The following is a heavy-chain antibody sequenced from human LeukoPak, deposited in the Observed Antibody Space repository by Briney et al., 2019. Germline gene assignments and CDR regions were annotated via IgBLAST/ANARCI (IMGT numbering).Heavy chain of an antibody. Sequence: GGSLRLSCAASGFTFSDYYMSWIRQAPGKGLEWVSYISSSSSYTNYADSVKGRFTISRDNARNSLYLQMNSLRAEDTAVYYCAAESIYYDSSGYYSRWGQGTLVTVSS. J-gene: IGHJ4*02. V-gene: IGHV3-11*05. CDR1: GFTFSDYY. CDR2: ISSSSSYT. CDR3: AAESIYYDSSGYYSR. D-gene: IGHD3-22*01.